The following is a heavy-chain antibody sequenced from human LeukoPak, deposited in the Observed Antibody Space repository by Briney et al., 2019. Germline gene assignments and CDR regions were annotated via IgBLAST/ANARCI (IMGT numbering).Heavy chain of an antibody. V-gene: IGHV3-48*02. D-gene: IGHD6-25*01. Sequence: DSVKGRFTIPRDNAKNSLYLQMNSLRDEDTAVYYCARVFRLGLNWFDTYGQGTLVTVSS. CDR3: ARVFRLGLNWFDT. J-gene: IGHJ5*02.